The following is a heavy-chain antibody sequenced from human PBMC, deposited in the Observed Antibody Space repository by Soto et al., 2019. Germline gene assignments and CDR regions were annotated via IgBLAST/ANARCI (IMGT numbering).Heavy chain of an antibody. CDR3: ANLPLYGSGFDC. D-gene: IGHD3-10*01. CDR2: ISWNGAAT. J-gene: IGHJ4*02. Sequence: EAQLVESGGGLVQPGRSLRLSCVASGFTFDDYAIHWGRQAPGKGLEWVSGISWNGAATGYADSVKGRFTISRDNAKNSLYLQMSSLRTEDTAIYYCANLPLYGSGFDCWGQGTLVTVSS. CDR1: GFTFDDYA. V-gene: IGHV3-9*01.